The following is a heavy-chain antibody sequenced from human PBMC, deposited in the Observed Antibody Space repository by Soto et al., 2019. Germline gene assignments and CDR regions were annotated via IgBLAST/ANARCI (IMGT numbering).Heavy chain of an antibody. V-gene: IGHV1-69*02. D-gene: IGHD3-10*01. CDR1: GGTFSSYT. J-gene: IGHJ4*02. CDR2: IIPIVGKP. Sequence: VQLVQSGAEVKKPGSSVKVSCKASGGTFSSYTFSWVRQAPGQGLEWMGRIIPIVGKPNYAQKFQGRVTITADKSTSTAYMELSSLRSEDTAVYYCARTYGSGSYRHFDYWGQGTLVTVSS. CDR3: ARTYGSGSYRHFDY.